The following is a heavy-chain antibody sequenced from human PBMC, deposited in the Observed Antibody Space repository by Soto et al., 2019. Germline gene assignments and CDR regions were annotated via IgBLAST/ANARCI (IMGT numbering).Heavy chain of an antibody. J-gene: IGHJ4*02. CDR2: IYASGNT. V-gene: IGHV4-59*01. CDR1: DDSISSYY. D-gene: IGHD6-13*01. CDR3: AREQGIAASGGFDY. Sequence: QVQLQESGPGLVKPSETLSLTCIVSDDSISSYYWSWIRQPPGKGLEWIGFIYASGNTNYNPSLKSRVTMSIDTSKNQFSLKLISVTAADTAVYFCAREQGIAASGGFDYWGQGTPVTVSS.